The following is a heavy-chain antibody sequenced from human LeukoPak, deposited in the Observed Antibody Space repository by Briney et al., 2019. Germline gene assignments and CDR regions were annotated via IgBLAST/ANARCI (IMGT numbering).Heavy chain of an antibody. CDR2: ISYDGSNK. Sequence: GGSLRLSCAASGFTFSSYAMHWVRQAPGKGLEWVAVISYDGSNKYYADSVKGRFTISRDNSKNTLYLQMNSLRAEDTAVYYCARDSRYSSSWYSSSVPDYWGQGTLVTVSS. D-gene: IGHD6-13*01. CDR1: GFTFSSYA. CDR3: ARDSRYSSSWYSSSVPDY. V-gene: IGHV3-30-3*01. J-gene: IGHJ4*02.